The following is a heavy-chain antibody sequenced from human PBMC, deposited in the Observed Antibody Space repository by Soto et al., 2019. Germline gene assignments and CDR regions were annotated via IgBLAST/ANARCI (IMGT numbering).Heavy chain of an antibody. J-gene: IGHJ6*02. CDR1: GGTFSSYA. CDR3: ARHPPAVYYYGMDV. V-gene: IGHV1-69*01. CDR2: IIPIFGTA. Sequence: XXKKPGSSVKVSCKASGGTFSSYAISWVRQAPGQGLEWMGGIIPIFGTANYAQKFQGRVTITADESTSTAYMELSSLRSEDTAVYYCARHPPAVYYYGMDVWGQGTTVTVSS.